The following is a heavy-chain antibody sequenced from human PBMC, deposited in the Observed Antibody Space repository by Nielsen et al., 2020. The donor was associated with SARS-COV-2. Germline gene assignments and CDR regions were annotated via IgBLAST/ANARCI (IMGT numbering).Heavy chain of an antibody. D-gene: IGHD4-23*01. J-gene: IGHJ4*02. CDR1: GGSISSGSYY. Sequence: SETLSLTCTVSGGSISSGSYYWSWIRQPAGKGLEWIGRIYTSGSTNYNPSLKSRVTISVDTSKNQFSLKLSSVTAADTAVYYCAREPLSVVFDYWGQGTLVTVSS. V-gene: IGHV4-61*02. CDR3: AREPLSVVFDY. CDR2: IYTSGST.